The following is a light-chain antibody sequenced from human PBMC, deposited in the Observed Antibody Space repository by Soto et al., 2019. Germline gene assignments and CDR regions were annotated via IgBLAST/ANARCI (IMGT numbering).Light chain of an antibody. Sequence: DIQMTQSPSSLSASVGDRVTITCQASQDIRNYLKWYQQKPGRAPKLLIYGASYLETGVPSRFSGSGSATEFTFTIRSRQPKYSEAYYCQFYNKLPPFAFGPVTKVDI. V-gene: IGKV1-33*01. J-gene: IGKJ3*01. CDR2: GAS. CDR3: QFYNKLPPFA. CDR1: QDIRNY.